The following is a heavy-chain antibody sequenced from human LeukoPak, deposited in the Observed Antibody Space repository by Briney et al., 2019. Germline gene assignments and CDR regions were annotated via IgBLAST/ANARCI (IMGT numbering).Heavy chain of an antibody. J-gene: IGHJ3*01. CDR3: GMSGDRVPLQDDVFDV. CDR1: GYSFTSYC. Sequence: GESLKISCKVSGYSFTSYCIGWVRQMPGKGLEWMGIIYPGDSGPTYSPSFQGQVTISVDKSINAAYLQWSSLQASDTAMYYCGMSGDRVPLQDDVFDVWGQGTMVTVST. CDR2: IYPGDSGP. D-gene: IGHD1-26*01. V-gene: IGHV5-51*01.